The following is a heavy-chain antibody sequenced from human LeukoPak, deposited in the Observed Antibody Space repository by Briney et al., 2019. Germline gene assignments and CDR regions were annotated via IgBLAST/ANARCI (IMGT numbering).Heavy chain of an antibody. Sequence: GGSLRLSCAASGFTFSSYAMSWVRQAPGKGLEWVSAISGSGGSTYYADSVKGRFTISRDNSKNTLYLQMNSLRAEDTAVYYCALPNQYSRGWYPNFDYWGQGTLVTVSS. CDR3: ALPNQYSRGWYPNFDY. V-gene: IGHV3-23*01. CDR2: ISGSGGST. CDR1: GFTFSSYA. D-gene: IGHD6-19*01. J-gene: IGHJ4*02.